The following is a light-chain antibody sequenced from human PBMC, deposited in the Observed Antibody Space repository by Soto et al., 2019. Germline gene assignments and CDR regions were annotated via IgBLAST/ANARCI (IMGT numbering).Light chain of an antibody. Sequence: DIVMTQSPVSLPVTPGEPAFISCRSSQSLLRSDGYSSLDWYRQKSGQSPQILNHLGSIRSTGVADRSSGSGSRTEFTLNISRVEAEDVGVYFWMQARQAPPTFCGGTKVELK. CDR3: MQARQAPPT. CDR1: QSLLRSDGYSS. CDR2: LGS. V-gene: IGKV2-28*01. J-gene: IGKJ4*01.